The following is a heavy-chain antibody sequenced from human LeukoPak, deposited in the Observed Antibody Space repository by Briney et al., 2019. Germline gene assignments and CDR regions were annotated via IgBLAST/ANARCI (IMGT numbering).Heavy chain of an antibody. CDR3: ATGDQLLSPYYFDY. CDR2: FDPEDGET. CDR1: GYTLTELS. D-gene: IGHD2-2*01. J-gene: IGHJ4*02. Sequence: ASVKVSCKVSGYTLTELSMHWVRQAPGKGLEWMGGFDPEDGETIYAQKFQGRVTMTEDTSTDTAYMELSSLRSEDTAVYYCATGDQLLSPYYFDYWGQGTLVTVSS. V-gene: IGHV1-24*01.